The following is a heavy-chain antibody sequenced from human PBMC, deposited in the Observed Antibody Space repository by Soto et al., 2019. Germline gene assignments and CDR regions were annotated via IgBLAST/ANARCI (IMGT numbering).Heavy chain of an antibody. V-gene: IGHV4-59*01. Sequence: PSETLSLTCTVSGCSISSYYWSWIRQPPGKGLEWIGYIYYSGSTNYNPSLKSRVTISVDTSKNQFSLKLSSVTAADTAVYYSARGRSGGKVDSWGQGNLVTFSS. CDR2: IYYSGST. J-gene: IGHJ4*02. CDR3: ARGRSGGKVDS. D-gene: IGHD3-16*01. CDR1: GCSISSYY.